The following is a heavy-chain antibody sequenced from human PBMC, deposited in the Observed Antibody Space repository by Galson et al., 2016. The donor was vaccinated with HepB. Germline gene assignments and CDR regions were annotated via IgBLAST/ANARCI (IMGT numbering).Heavy chain of an antibody. J-gene: IGHJ4*02. CDR1: GGSVTSPRYY. CDR3: AIGAYDTSSSFDN. D-gene: IGHD3-22*01. CDR2: IYYSGST. V-gene: IGHV4-39*02. Sequence: SETLSLTCCVSGGSVTSPRYYWGWIRQPPGKGLEWIGSIYYSGSTYYNPSLKSRVTISVDTSKNHFSLTLSSVTTADTAVYYCAIGAYDTSSSFDNWGQGTLVTVSS.